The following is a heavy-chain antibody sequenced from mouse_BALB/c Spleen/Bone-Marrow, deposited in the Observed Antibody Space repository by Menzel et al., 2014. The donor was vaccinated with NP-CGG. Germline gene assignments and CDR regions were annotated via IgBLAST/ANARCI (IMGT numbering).Heavy chain of an antibody. CDR2: IDPANGNT. Sequence: EVQLQQSGAGLVKPGASVKLSCTASGFNIKDTYMHWVKQRPEQGLEWIGRIDPANGNTKYDPKFQGKATITADTSSNTAYLQLSSLTSEDTAVYYCARGGSSYGWYFDVWGAGTTVTVSS. D-gene: IGHD1-1*01. CDR1: GFNIKDTY. J-gene: IGHJ1*01. V-gene: IGHV14-3*02. CDR3: ARGGSSYGWYFDV.